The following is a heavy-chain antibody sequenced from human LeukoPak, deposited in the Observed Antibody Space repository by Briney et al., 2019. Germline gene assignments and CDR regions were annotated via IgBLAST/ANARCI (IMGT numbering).Heavy chain of an antibody. Sequence: PSETLSLTCTVSGGSISSYYWTWIRQPPGKGLEWIGYIYSSGTTDYNPSLKSRVTMSVDTSKNQFSLKLSSVTAADTAVYYCARTPIAVAGTFDIWGQGTMVTVSS. V-gene: IGHV4-59*01. J-gene: IGHJ3*02. CDR1: GGSISSYY. D-gene: IGHD6-19*01. CDR2: IYSSGTT. CDR3: ARTPIAVAGTFDI.